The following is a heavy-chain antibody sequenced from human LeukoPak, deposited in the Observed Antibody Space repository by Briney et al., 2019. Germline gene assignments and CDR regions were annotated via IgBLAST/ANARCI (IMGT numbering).Heavy chain of an antibody. J-gene: IGHJ3*02. CDR2: ISYSGGT. CDR1: GGSISSSNYY. Sequence: SETLSLTCTVSGGSISSSNYYWGWTRQPPGKGLEWFGSISYSGGTAYNPSLWGRVTISVDTPKNQFSLKLNSVTAADTAVYYCAREVEYYDSSGYRPHAFDIWGQGTVVIVSS. V-gene: IGHV4-39*02. CDR3: AREVEYYDSSGYRPHAFDI. D-gene: IGHD3-22*01.